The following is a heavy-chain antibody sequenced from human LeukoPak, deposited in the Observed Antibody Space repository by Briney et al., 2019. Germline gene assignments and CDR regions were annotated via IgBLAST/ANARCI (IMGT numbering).Heavy chain of an antibody. CDR1: GYTFTSYY. J-gene: IGHJ4*02. Sequence: ASVKVSCKASGYTFTSYYTHWVRQAPGQGLEWMGIINPSGGSTSYAQKFQGRVTMTRDMSTSTVYMELSSLRSEDTAVYYCASGSYYYDSSGYYLDYWGQGTLVTVSS. V-gene: IGHV1-46*01. CDR2: INPSGGST. D-gene: IGHD3-22*01. CDR3: ASGSYYYDSSGYYLDY.